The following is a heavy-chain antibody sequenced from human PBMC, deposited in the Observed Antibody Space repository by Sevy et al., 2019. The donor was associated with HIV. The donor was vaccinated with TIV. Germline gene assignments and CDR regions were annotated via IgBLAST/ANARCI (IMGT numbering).Heavy chain of an antibody. D-gene: IGHD3-10*01. J-gene: IGHJ6*02. CDR2: IYSGGST. CDR1: GFTFSKYA. CDR3: AREVRRGMDV. Sequence: GGSLRLSCAASGFTFSKYAMTWVRQAPGKGLEWVSVIYSGGSTYYADSVKGRFTISRDNSKNTLYLQMNSLRAEDTAVYYCAREVRRGMDVWGQGTTVTVSS. V-gene: IGHV3-66*01.